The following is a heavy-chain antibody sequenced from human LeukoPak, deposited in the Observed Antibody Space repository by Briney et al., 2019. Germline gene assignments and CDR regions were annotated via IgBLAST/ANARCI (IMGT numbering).Heavy chain of an antibody. J-gene: IGHJ4*02. CDR3: ARGYYYGSGSYYAPFRYYFDY. V-gene: IGHV4-59*12. CDR1: GGSISSYY. Sequence: PSETLSLTCTVSGGSISSYYWSWIRQPPGKGLEWIGYIYYSGSTNYNPSLKSRVTISVDTSKNQFSLKLSSVTAADTAVYYCARGYYYGSGSYYAPFRYYFDYWGQGTLVTVSS. CDR2: IYYSGST. D-gene: IGHD3-10*01.